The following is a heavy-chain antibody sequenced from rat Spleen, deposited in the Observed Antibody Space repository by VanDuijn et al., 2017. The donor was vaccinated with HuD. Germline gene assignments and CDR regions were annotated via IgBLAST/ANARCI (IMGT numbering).Heavy chain of an antibody. J-gene: IGHJ3*01. V-gene: IGHV5-7*01. CDR3: ASRTXNWFAY. CDR1: GFTFSDYY. Sequence: EVQLVESDGGLVQPGRSLKLSCAASGFTFSDYYMAWVRQAPTEGLEWVATISYDGRRIYYRDSVKGRFTVSRDNAKNTLYLQMDSLKSEDTANYYCASRTXNWFAYXGQGTLXXVSS. CDR2: ISYDGRRI.